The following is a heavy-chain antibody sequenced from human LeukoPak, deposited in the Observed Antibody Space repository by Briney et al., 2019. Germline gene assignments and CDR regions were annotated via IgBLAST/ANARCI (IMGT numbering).Heavy chain of an antibody. D-gene: IGHD3-3*01. Sequence: PGGSLRLSCAASGFTFSSYAMSWVRQAPGKGLEWVSAISGSGGSTYYADSVKGRFTISRDNSKNTLYLQMNSLRAEDTAVYYCAKAVESFRSGYCYYYCYMDVGGKETTVTV. V-gene: IGHV3-23*01. CDR3: AKAVESFRSGYCYYYCYMDV. CDR1: GFTFSSYA. CDR2: ISGSGGST. J-gene: IGHJ6*03.